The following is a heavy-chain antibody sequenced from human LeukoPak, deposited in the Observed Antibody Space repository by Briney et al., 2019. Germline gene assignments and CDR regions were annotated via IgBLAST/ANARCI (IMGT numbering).Heavy chain of an antibody. CDR1: GFTVNTYD. J-gene: IGHJ4*02. V-gene: IGHV3-48*01. CDR2: FGISGTI. CDR3: AGYGVYPY. D-gene: IGHD4-17*01. Sequence: GGSVRLSCAASGFTVNTYDMHWVRQAPGEGPEWIAYFGISGTIYYADSVRGRFTISRDNAKNSLFLQMNSLRVDDTAIYYCAGYGVYPYWGQGTPVTVSS.